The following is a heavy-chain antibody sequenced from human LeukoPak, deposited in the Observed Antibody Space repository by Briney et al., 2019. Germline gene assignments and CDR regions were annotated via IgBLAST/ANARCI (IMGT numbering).Heavy chain of an antibody. V-gene: IGHV1-69*13. D-gene: IGHD6-19*01. CDR3: AREKGQVAGGDFDY. J-gene: IGHJ4*02. Sequence: GASVKVSCKASGGTFSSYAISWVRQAPGQGLEWMGGIIPIFGTANYAQKFQGRVTITADESTSTAYMELSSLRSEDTAVYYCAREKGQVAGGDFDYWGQGTLSPSPQ. CDR1: GGTFSSYA. CDR2: IIPIFGTA.